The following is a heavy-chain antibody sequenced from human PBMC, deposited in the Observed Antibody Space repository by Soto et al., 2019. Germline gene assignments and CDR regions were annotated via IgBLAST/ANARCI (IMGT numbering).Heavy chain of an antibody. CDR3: ARDASSSSMHV. V-gene: IGHV4-31*03. CDR1: GGSISSGGYY. Sequence: SETLSLTCTVSGGSISSGGYYWSWIRQHPGKGLEWIGYIYYSGSTYYNPSLKSRVTISVDTSKNQFSLKLSSVTAADTAVYDCARDASSSSMHVWGQGTTVTVSS. CDR2: IYYSGST. D-gene: IGHD6-13*01. J-gene: IGHJ6*02.